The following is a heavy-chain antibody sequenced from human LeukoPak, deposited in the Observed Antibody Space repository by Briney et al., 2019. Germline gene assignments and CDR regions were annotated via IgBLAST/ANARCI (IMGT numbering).Heavy chain of an antibody. D-gene: IGHD3-22*01. V-gene: IGHV3-23*01. CDR3: AKQNHNLYYYDSSGYSYFDY. CDR1: RFTFSNYA. J-gene: IGHJ4*02. Sequence: GGSLRLSCAASRFTFSNYAMSWVRQAPGKGLEWVSIIIGSAGRTYYADSVKGRFTISRDNSKNTLYLQMNSLRAEDTAVYYCAKQNHNLYYYDSSGYSYFDYWGQGTLVTVSS. CDR2: IIGSAGRT.